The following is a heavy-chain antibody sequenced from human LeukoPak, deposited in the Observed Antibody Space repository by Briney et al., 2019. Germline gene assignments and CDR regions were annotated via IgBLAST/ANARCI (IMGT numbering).Heavy chain of an antibody. V-gene: IGHV1-69*05. J-gene: IGHJ3*02. CDR1: GGTFSSFA. D-gene: IGHD1-26*01. CDR3: ARRVPRYQNDDAFDI. CDR2: IIPIFGTA. Sequence: ASVKVSCKASGGTFSSFAISWVRQAPGQGLEWMGRIIPIFGTANYAQKFQGRVTITTDESTGTAYMELSSLRSEDTAVYYCARRVPRYQNDDAFDIWGQGTMVTVSS.